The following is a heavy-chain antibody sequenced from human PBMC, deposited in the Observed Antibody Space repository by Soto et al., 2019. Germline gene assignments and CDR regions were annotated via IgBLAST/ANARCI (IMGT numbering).Heavy chain of an antibody. Sequence: PSETLSLTCTVSGGSISSYYWSWIRQPPGKGLEWIGYIYYSGSTNYNPSLKSRVTISVDTSKNQFSLKLSSVTAADTAVYYCARARYYDFWSGSFGSNYYYYGMDVWGQGTTVTVSS. CDR3: ARARYYDFWSGSFGSNYYYYGMDV. V-gene: IGHV4-59*01. J-gene: IGHJ6*02. CDR2: IYYSGST. CDR1: GGSISSYY. D-gene: IGHD3-3*01.